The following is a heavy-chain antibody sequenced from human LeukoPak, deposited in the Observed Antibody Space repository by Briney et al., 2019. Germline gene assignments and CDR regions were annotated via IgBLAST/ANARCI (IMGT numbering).Heavy chain of an antibody. J-gene: IGHJ5*02. CDR3: AKDGPTAIPSWFDP. D-gene: IGHD2-21*02. V-gene: IGHV3-7*03. CDR2: IGPDGSQT. CDR1: EFTFSTYW. Sequence: GGSLRLSCAASEFTFSTYWMNWVRQAPGKGLEWVANIGPDGSQTYYVDSVKGRFTVSRDNTKNSVYLQMNSLRAEDTAIYYCAKDGPTAIPSWFDPWGQGTLVTVSS.